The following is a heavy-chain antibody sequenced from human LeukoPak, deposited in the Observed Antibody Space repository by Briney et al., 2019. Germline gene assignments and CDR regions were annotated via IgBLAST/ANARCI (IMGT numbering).Heavy chain of an antibody. Sequence: GGSLRLSCAASGFTFSSYGMHWVRQAPGKGLKWVAFIRYDGSNKYYADSVKGRFTISRDNSKNTLYLQMNSLRAEDTAVYYCAKDPLWFGEMNAFDIWGQGTMVTVSS. V-gene: IGHV3-30*02. D-gene: IGHD3-10*01. J-gene: IGHJ3*02. CDR1: GFTFSSYG. CDR2: IRYDGSNK. CDR3: AKDPLWFGEMNAFDI.